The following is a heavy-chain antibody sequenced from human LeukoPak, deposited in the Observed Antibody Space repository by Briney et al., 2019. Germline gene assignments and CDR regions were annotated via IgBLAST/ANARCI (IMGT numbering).Heavy chain of an antibody. CDR2: IIPILGIA. CDR1: GGTFSSYA. V-gene: IGHV1-69*04. CDR3: ARDPSPFYDSSGANWFDP. J-gene: IGHJ5*02. D-gene: IGHD3-22*01. Sequence: SVKVSCKASGGTFSSYAISWVREAPGQGLEWMGRIIPILGIANYAQKFQGRVTITADKSTSTAYMELSSLRSEDTAVYYCARDPSPFYDSSGANWFDPWGQGTLVTVSS.